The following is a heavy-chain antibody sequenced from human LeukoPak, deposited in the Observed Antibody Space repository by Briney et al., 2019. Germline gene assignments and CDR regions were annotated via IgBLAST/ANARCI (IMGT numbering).Heavy chain of an antibody. Sequence: GGSLRLSCAASGFTVSSNYMSWVRQAPGKGLEWVSVIYSGGSTYYADSVKGRFTISRDNSKNTLYLQMNSLRAEDTAVYYCASHYYDSSGETMWGQGTLVTVSS. CDR1: GFTVSSNY. J-gene: IGHJ4*02. CDR2: IYSGGST. CDR3: ASHYYDSSGETM. V-gene: IGHV3-53*05. D-gene: IGHD3-22*01.